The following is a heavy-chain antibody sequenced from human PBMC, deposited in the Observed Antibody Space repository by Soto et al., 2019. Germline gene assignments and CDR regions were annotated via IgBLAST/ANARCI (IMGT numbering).Heavy chain of an antibody. V-gene: IGHV4-34*01. CDR1: GGSLSDYY. CDR3: ARGSDEYKLGNV. Sequence: QVQLQQWGAGLLKPSETLSLTCAVSGGSLSDYYWPWIRQSPGKGLEWIGEIHPSGSTYYNPSLRSRVTISVDTSKNQFSLKRTSLTAEDTAIYYCARGSDEYKLGNVWGHGTTVTVSS. D-gene: IGHD1-1*01. J-gene: IGHJ6*02. CDR2: IHPSGST.